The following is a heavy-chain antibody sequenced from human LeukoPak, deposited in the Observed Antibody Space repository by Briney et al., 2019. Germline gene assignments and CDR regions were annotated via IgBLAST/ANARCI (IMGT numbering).Heavy chain of an antibody. J-gene: IGHJ5*02. CDR3: ARHPYDFWSGLSLNLNWFDP. CDR1: GYSISSGYY. D-gene: IGHD3-3*01. V-gene: IGHV4-38-2*01. Sequence: SETLSLTCAVSGYSISSGYYWGWIRQPPGKGVEWIGSIYHSGSTYYNPSLKSRVTISVDTSKNQFSLKLSSVTAADTAVYYCARHPYDFWSGLSLNLNWFDPWGQGTLVTVSS. CDR2: IYHSGST.